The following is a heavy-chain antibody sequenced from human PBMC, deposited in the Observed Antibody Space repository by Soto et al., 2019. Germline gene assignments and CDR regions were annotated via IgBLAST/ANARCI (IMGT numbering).Heavy chain of an antibody. CDR1: GGSVNIGTYY. J-gene: IGHJ4*02. CDR3: TRGGDAYKNGH. Sequence: QVQLQESGPGLVKPSETLSLTCTVPGGSVNIGTYYWSWLRQPPGKGLEWIGFIHYSGSTNYNPSLKSRVTMSVDTSKNQFSLKLTSVNAAETAVYYCTRGGDAYKNGHWGLGTLVTVSS. D-gene: IGHD2-21*01. CDR2: IHYSGST. V-gene: IGHV4-61*01.